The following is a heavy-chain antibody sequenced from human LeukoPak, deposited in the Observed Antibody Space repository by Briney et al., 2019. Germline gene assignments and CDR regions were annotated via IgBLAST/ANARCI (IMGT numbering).Heavy chain of an antibody. CDR3: ASLEGYSIFDY. D-gene: IGHD5-24*01. Sequence: SETLSLTCTVSGGSISSYYWSWIRQPPGKGLEWIGYIYYSGSTNYNPSLKSRVTISVDTSKNQFSLKLSSVTAADTAVYYCASLEGYSIFDYWGQGTLVTVSS. CDR1: GGSISSYY. J-gene: IGHJ4*02. V-gene: IGHV4-59*01. CDR2: IYYSGST.